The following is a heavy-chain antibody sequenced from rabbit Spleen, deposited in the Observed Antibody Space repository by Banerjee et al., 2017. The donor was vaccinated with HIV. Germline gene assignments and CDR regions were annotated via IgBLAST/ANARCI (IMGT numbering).Heavy chain of an antibody. V-gene: IGHV1S40*01. D-gene: IGHD1-1*01. CDR2: IYAGSSGST. J-gene: IGHJ4*01. Sequence: QSLEESGGDLVKPEGSLTLTCKASGFDLSSYYYMCWVRQAPGKGLEWIACIYAGSSGSTYYASWAKGRFTIAKGSSTTVTLQMTSLTAADTATYFCARENNGGAAGGYDLWGQGTLVTVS. CDR3: ARENNGGAAGGYDL. CDR1: GFDLSSYYY.